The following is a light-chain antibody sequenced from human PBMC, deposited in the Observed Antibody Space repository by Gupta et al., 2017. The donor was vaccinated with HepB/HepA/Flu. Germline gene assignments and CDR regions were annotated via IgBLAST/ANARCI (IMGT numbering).Light chain of an antibody. CDR2: DVS. Sequence: DIRLTQSPTSLSASVGDRVTITCQASHDINYFLNWFHQKPGKAPKLLIYDVSTLGTGVPSRFSGSRSGTDFTLTITSLEPEDIGTFYCQKDDYLVSFGGGTKVELK. CDR1: HDINYF. V-gene: IGKV1-33*01. CDR3: QKDDYLVS. J-gene: IGKJ4*01.